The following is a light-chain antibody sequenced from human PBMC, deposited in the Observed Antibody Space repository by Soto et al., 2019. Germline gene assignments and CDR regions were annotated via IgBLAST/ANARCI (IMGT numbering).Light chain of an antibody. CDR2: KAS. Sequence: DIQMTQSPSTVSASVGDRVTITCRASQSISSWLAWYQQKPGKAPKVLIYKASSLESGVPSRFSGSGSGTEFTLTISSLQPDDFATYYCQQYNGYSQTFGQGTKVEIK. V-gene: IGKV1-5*03. CDR3: QQYNGYSQT. J-gene: IGKJ1*01. CDR1: QSISSW.